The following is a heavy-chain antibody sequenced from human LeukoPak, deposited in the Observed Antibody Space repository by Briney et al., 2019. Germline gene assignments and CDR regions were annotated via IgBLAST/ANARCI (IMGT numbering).Heavy chain of an antibody. Sequence: SETLSLTXTVSGDSLHSYYWSWIRQAPGEGLQWIGYIFYSGSSNYNASLRSRVAISVDTSKNQFSLKLTSVTAADTAVYYCAGRAARFFDYWGQGILVTVSS. CDR2: IFYSGSS. V-gene: IGHV4-59*01. J-gene: IGHJ4*02. CDR1: GDSLHSYY. D-gene: IGHD6-25*01. CDR3: AGRAARFFDY.